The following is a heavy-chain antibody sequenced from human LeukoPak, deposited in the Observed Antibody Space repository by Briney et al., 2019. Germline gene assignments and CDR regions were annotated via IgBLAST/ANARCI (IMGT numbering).Heavy chain of an antibody. CDR1: GFTFSSYG. Sequence: GGSLRLSCAASGFTFSSYGMHWVRQAPGKGLEWVAFIRYDGSNKYYADSVKGRFTISRGNSKNTLYLQMNSLRAEDTAVYYCAKDPVFGVVTNLLSYFDYWGQGTLVTVSS. D-gene: IGHD3-3*01. CDR3: AKDPVFGVVTNLLSYFDY. J-gene: IGHJ4*02. V-gene: IGHV3-30*02. CDR2: IRYDGSNK.